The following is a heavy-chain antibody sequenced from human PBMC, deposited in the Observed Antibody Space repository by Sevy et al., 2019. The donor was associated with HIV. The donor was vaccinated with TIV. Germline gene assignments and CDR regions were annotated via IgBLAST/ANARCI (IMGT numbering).Heavy chain of an antibody. CDR3: ARDSIPMVQGVIITPYYYGMDV. D-gene: IGHD3-10*01. CDR1: GYTFTNYG. J-gene: IGHJ6*02. Sequence: ASVKVSCESSGYTFTNYGISWVRQAPGQGLEWMGWVSAYNGNTNYAQKLQGRVTMTTDTFTSTAYMELRSLRSDDTAVYYCARDSIPMVQGVIITPYYYGMDVWGQGTTVTVSS. CDR2: VSAYNGNT. V-gene: IGHV1-18*01.